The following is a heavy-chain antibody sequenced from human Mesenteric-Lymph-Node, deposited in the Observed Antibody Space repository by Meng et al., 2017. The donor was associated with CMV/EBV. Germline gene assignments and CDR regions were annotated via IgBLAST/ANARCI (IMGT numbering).Heavy chain of an antibody. Sequence: GESLKISCAASGFTVSSNYMSWVRQAPGKGLEWVSSITGSGAKTFYADSVKGRFTISRDNSKNTLYLQMSSLRAEDTALYYCAKDNWGSTWAVGYFDNWGQGTLVTVSS. J-gene: IGHJ4*02. CDR2: ITGSGAKT. CDR1: GFTVSSNY. V-gene: IGHV3-23*01. D-gene: IGHD6-13*01. CDR3: AKDNWGSTWAVGYFDN.